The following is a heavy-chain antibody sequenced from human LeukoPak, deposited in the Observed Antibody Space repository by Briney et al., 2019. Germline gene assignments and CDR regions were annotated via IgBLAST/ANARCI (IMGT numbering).Heavy chain of an antibody. CDR3: ARGPSRDYGSGSSWFDP. D-gene: IGHD3-10*01. V-gene: IGHV1-2*02. Sequence: GASVKVSCKASGYTFTGYYMHWVRQAPGQGLEWMGWINPNSGGTNYAQKFQGRVTMTRDTSISTAYMELSSLRSEDTAVYYCARGPSRDYGSGSSWFDPRGQGTLVTVSS. CDR2: INPNSGGT. J-gene: IGHJ5*02. CDR1: GYTFTGYY.